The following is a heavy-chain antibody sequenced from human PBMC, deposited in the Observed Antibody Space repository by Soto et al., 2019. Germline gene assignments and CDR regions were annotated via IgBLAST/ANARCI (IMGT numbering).Heavy chain of an antibody. J-gene: IGHJ3*02. V-gene: IGHV3-23*01. CDR1: GFSFSTYG. CDR2: VGRGDST. CDR3: AKGNLVEVPGTRALDI. Sequence: GGSLRLSCAAFGFSFSTYGMSWVRQAPGKGLEWVSTVGRGDSTFYADSVRGRFKISRNNSNNALFLQMNSLRADDTALYYCAKGNLVEVPGTRALDIWGQGTMVTVSS. D-gene: IGHD2-2*01.